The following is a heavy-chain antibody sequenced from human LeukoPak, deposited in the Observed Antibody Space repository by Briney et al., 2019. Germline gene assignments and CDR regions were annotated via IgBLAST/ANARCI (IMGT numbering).Heavy chain of an antibody. Sequence: PSETLSLTRTVSGGSISTNTDYWGWIRQPPGKGLEWIGYIYYSGSTNYNPSLKSRVTISVDTSKNQFSLKLSSVTAADTAVYYCARHYDFWSGYGMDVWGQGTTVTVSS. D-gene: IGHD3-3*01. CDR1: GGSISTNTDY. V-gene: IGHV4-61*05. CDR3: ARHYDFWSGYGMDV. J-gene: IGHJ6*02. CDR2: IYYSGST.